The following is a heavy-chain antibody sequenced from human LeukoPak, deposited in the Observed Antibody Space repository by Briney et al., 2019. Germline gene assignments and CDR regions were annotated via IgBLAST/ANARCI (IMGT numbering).Heavy chain of an antibody. Sequence: SRGSLRLSCEASGFTFSSYWMHWVRQAPGKGLVWVSRINSDGSSTSYADSVKGRFTISRDNSKNTLYLQMNSLRAEDTAVYYCASGFMGYDRSGYYDDAFDIWGQGTMVTVSS. CDR3: ASGFMGYDRSGYYDDAFDI. CDR2: INSDGSST. D-gene: IGHD3-22*01. V-gene: IGHV3-74*01. J-gene: IGHJ3*02. CDR1: GFTFSSYW.